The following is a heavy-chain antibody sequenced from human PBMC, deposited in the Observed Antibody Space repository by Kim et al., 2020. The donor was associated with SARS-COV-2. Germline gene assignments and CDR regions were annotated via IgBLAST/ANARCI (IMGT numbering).Heavy chain of an antibody. CDR2: FDPEDCEP. Sequence: ASVKVSCKVSGYTLTELSMHWVRQAPGKGLDWMGGFDPEDCEPIYAQKFQGRVTMPEDTSTDTAYMELSSLRSEDTAVYYCATTTPGWGYCSGGSCYSGKRNGFDAWGQGTLVTVSS. V-gene: IGHV1-24*01. D-gene: IGHD2-15*01. CDR1: GYTLTELS. CDR3: ATTTPGWGYCSGGSCYSGKRNGFDA. J-gene: IGHJ5*02.